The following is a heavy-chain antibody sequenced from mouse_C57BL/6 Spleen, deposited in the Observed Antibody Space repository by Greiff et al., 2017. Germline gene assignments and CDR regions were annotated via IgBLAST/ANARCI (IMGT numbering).Heavy chain of an antibody. CDR3: ANLDSSGLDY. V-gene: IGHV1-19*01. J-gene: IGHJ2*01. D-gene: IGHD3-2*02. CDR1: GYTFTDYY. CDR2: INPYNGGT. Sequence: VHVKQSGPVLVKPGASVKMSCKASGYTFTDYYMNWVKQSHGKSLEWIGVINPYNGGTSYNQKFKGKATLTVDKSSSTAYMQLSSLTSEDSAVYFCANLDSSGLDYWGQGTTLTVSS.